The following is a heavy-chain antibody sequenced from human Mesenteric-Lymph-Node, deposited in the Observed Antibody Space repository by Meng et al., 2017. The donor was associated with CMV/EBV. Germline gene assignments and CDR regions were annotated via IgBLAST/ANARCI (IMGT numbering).Heavy chain of an antibody. D-gene: IGHD2-8*01. CDR3: AKDRMVYGT. CDR1: GFPFSNFD. CDR2: ISGSGGTT. Sequence: GESLKISCAASGFPFSNFDMTWVRQAPGKGLEWVSAISGSGGTTYYADSVKGRFTISRDNSKNTLYLQMNSLRAEDTAVYYCAKDRMVYGTWGQGTLVTVSS. V-gene: IGHV3-23*01. J-gene: IGHJ4*02.